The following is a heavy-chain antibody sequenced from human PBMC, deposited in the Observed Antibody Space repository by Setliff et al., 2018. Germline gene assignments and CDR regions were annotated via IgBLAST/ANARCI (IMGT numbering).Heavy chain of an antibody. Sequence: GGSLRLSCAASGFTFSGSAMYWVRQASGKGLEWVGRIRSKSDSYATMYAASVRGRFTISRDDSKNTAYLQMNSLKTEDTAVYYCAAAPAGSDVFDMWGQGTMVTV. CDR3: AAAPAGSDVFDM. CDR2: IRSKSDSYAT. D-gene: IGHD6-13*01. J-gene: IGHJ3*02. CDR1: GFTFSGSA. V-gene: IGHV3-73*01.